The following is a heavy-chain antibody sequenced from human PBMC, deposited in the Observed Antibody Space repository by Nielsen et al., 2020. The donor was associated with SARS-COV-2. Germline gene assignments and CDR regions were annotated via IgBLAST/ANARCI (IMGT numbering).Heavy chain of an antibody. Sequence: GGSLRLSCAASGFTFSTYSMNWVRQAPGKGLEWVSYISTSSSPKYYADSVKGRFTISRDNAKNSLYLQMNSLRAEDTAVYYCARELFLDAFDIWGQGTMVTVSS. V-gene: IGHV3-48*04. CDR2: ISTSSSPK. CDR3: ARELFLDAFDI. J-gene: IGHJ3*02. CDR1: GFTFSTYS. D-gene: IGHD2-21*01.